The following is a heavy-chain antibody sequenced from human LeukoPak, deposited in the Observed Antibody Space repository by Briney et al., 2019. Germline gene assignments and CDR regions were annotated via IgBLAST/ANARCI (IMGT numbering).Heavy chain of an antibody. CDR1: GFTVSSNY. CDR3: ARSDYYGSGSYSADY. Sequence: GGSLKLSCEASGFTVSSNYMSWVRQAPGQGLEWVSVIYSGGSTYNAYTVKGRYTIHGDNYNNTLYLQMNSLRAEDTAVYYCARSDYYGSGSYSADYWGQGTLVTVSS. CDR2: IYSGGST. J-gene: IGHJ4*02. D-gene: IGHD3-10*01. V-gene: IGHV3-53*01.